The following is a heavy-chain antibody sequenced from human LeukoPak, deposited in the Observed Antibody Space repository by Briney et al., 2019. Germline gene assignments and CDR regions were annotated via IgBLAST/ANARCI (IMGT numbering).Heavy chain of an antibody. CDR2: ISGSGGST. Sequence: GGSLRLSCAGSGFTFSSYAMSWVRQAPGKGLEWVSAISGSGGSTYYADSVKGRFTISRDNSKNTLYLQMNSLRADATAVYYCAKRQEYYFDYWGQGTLVTVSS. D-gene: IGHD3-10*01. CDR1: GFTFSSYA. J-gene: IGHJ4*02. V-gene: IGHV3-23*01. CDR3: AKRQEYYFDY.